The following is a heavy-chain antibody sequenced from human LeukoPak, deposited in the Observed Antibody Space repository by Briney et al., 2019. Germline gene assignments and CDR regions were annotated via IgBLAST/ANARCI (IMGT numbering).Heavy chain of an antibody. Sequence: SETLSLTCTVSGGSISSGSYYWSWIRQPAGKGLEWIGRIYTSGSTNYNPSLKSRVTISVDPSKNQFSLKLSSVTAADTAVYYCARAGLTVTKDWGQGTLVTVSS. D-gene: IGHD4-11*01. CDR2: IYTSGST. CDR3: ARAGLTVTKD. CDR1: GGSISSGSYY. J-gene: IGHJ4*02. V-gene: IGHV4-61*02.